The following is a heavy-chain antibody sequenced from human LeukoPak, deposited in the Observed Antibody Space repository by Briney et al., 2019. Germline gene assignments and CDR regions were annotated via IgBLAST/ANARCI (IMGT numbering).Heavy chain of an antibody. J-gene: IGHJ3*02. D-gene: IGHD2-15*01. CDR1: GFTFSTYD. V-gene: IGHV3-23*01. CDR3: ARRDCGGGSCHGRAFDI. CDR2: ICASDGKT. Sequence: GGSLRLSCAASGFTFSTYDMSWVRQAPGKGLEWVSAICASDGKTYFADSVKGRFTISRDTSKNTLSLQMSSLRAEDTAVYYCARRDCGGGSCHGRAFDIWGQGTMVTVSS.